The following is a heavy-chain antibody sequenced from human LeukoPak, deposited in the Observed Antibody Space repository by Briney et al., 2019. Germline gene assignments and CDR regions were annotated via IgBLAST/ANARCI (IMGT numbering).Heavy chain of an antibody. J-gene: IGHJ4*02. Sequence: GASVKVSCKASGYTFTSYYMHWVRQAPGQGLEWMGIINPSGGSTSYAQKFQGRVTMTRDTSTSTVYMELSSLRSEDTAVYYCAREVEMATILSPNRHYYFDYWGQGTLVTVSS. CDR1: GYTFTSYY. D-gene: IGHD5-24*01. V-gene: IGHV1-46*01. CDR3: AREVEMATILSPNRHYYFDY. CDR2: INPSGGST.